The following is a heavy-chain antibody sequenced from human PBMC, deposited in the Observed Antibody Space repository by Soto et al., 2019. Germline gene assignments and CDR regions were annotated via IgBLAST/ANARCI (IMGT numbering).Heavy chain of an antibody. J-gene: IGHJ6*02. Sequence: SVKVSCKASGGTFSSYAISWVRQAPGQGLEWMGGIIPIFGTANYAQKFQGRVTITADESTSTAYMELSSLRSEDTAVYYCASTGYCSGGSCYPVSYYGMDVWGQGTTVTV. CDR1: GGTFSSYA. D-gene: IGHD2-15*01. CDR3: ASTGYCSGGSCYPVSYYGMDV. V-gene: IGHV1-69*13. CDR2: IIPIFGTA.